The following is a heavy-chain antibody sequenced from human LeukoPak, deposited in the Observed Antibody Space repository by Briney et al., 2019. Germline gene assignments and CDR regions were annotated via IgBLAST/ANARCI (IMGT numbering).Heavy chain of an antibody. V-gene: IGHV3-7*04. Sequence: GGSLRLSCAASGFTFSSYWMSWVRQAPGKGLEWVANIKQDGSEKYYVDSVKGRFTISRDNAKNSLYLQMNSLRAEDTAVYYCARADYGDYVWYYYYYYMDVWGKGTTVTVSS. CDR2: IKQDGSEK. CDR3: ARADYGDYVWYYYYYYMDV. CDR1: GFTFSSYW. D-gene: IGHD4-17*01. J-gene: IGHJ6*03.